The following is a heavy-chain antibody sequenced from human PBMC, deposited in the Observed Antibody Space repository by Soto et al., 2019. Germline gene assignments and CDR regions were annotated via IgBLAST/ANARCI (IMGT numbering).Heavy chain of an antibody. Sequence: EVQMLESGGGLVQPGGSLRLSCAASGFTLSSYALSCVRQAPGKGLKWVSGISCSGDFTFGAASVKDRFTISRDNYTTTLNLQTNSLRVEDTAVYYSTRGPTICGVGVATIENWGQGTMDTVSS. V-gene: IGHV3-23*01. D-gene: IGHD3-3*01. CDR1: GFTLSSYA. CDR2: ISCSGDFT. J-gene: IGHJ3*02. CDR3: TRGPTICGVGVATIEN.